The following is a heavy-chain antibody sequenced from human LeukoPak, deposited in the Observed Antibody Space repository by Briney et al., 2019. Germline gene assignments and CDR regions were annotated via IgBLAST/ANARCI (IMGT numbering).Heavy chain of an antibody. J-gene: IGHJ6*02. CDR2: ITPIFGTA. V-gene: IGHV1-69*13. Sequence: ASVKVSCKASGGSFSTYAISWVRQAPGQGLEWMGGITPIFGTAKYAQKFQGRVTITADESTSTAYMELSSLRSEDTAVYYCAKWGVRRIAAAGTQDYYYGMDVWGQGTTVTVSS. CDR1: GGSFSTYA. D-gene: IGHD6-13*01. CDR3: AKWGVRRIAAAGTQDYYYGMDV.